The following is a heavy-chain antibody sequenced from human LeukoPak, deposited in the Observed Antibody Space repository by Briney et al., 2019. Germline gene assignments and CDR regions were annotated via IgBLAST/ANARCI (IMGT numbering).Heavy chain of an antibody. CDR1: GFTFSSYA. CDR3: AKESSWSFDY. J-gene: IGHJ4*02. Sequence: GGSLRLSCAASGFTFSSYAMHWVRQAPGKGLEWVAVISYDGSNKYYADSVKGRFTISRDNSKNTLYLQMNSLRAEDTAVYYCAKESSWSFDYWGQGTLVTVSS. V-gene: IGHV3-30-3*01. CDR2: ISYDGSNK. D-gene: IGHD6-13*01.